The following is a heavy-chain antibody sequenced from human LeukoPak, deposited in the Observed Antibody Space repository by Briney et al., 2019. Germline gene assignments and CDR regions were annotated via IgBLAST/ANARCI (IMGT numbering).Heavy chain of an antibody. CDR2: IYNSGGT. V-gene: IGHV4-59*01. J-gene: IGHJ5*02. Sequence: SETLSLTCTVSGGSISSYYWSWIRQPPGKGLEWIGNIYNSGGTNYNPSLKSRVTTSVDTSKNQFPLKLTSVTAADTAVYYCARYRGNSNGGFDPWGQGTLVTVSS. CDR3: ARYRGNSNGGFDP. CDR1: GGSISSYY. D-gene: IGHD4-23*01.